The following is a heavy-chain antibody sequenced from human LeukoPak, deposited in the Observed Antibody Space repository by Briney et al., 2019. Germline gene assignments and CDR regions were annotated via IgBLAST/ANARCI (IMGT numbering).Heavy chain of an antibody. V-gene: IGHV3-23*01. CDR2: ISGSGGRT. CDR3: AKGQTTVMAFDV. J-gene: IGHJ3*01. D-gene: IGHD4-17*01. Sequence: SGGSLRLSCTAXGXXFSXYAXXXVXXXPXXXLXXXSAISGSGGRTYYADSVKGRFTISRDNSKDTLYMQLNSPRAEDTAVYFCAKGQTTVMAFDVWGQGTMVSVSS. CDR1: GXXFSXYA.